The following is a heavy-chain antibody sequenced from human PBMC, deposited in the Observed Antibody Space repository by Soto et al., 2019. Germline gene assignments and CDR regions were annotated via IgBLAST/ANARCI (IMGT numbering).Heavy chain of an antibody. V-gene: IGHV4-61*01. CDR3: ARGRADSAGRSFGRRMDV. J-gene: IGHJ6*02. CDR2: TAVTGAM. Sequence: QVQLQESGPGLVKPSETLSLLCFVSGEAVGSGQSYWNWVRQAPGKGLEWIGHTAVTGAMKNSASLESPVTMSVDPSKNQLSLTLTSVTAADSATYFCARGRADSAGRSFGRRMDVWGQGTTGTVAS. D-gene: IGHD3-10*01. CDR1: GEAVGSGQSY.